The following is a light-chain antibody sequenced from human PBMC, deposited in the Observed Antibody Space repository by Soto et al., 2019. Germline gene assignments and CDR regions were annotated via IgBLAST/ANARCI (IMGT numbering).Light chain of an antibody. CDR2: DAS. V-gene: IGKV3-11*01. CDR3: QARYNWTVT. CDR1: QTIYTY. Sequence: EIVLTQSPGTLSLSPGERATLACRASQTIYTYLDWYQQKPGQAPRLLIHDASFRATGIAARFSGSGSGTDFTLTISSLEPDDFAVYYCQARYNWTVTFGGGTKVDIK. J-gene: IGKJ4*01.